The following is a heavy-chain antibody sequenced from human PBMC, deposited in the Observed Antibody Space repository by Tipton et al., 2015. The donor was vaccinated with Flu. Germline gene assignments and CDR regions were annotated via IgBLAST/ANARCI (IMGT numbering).Heavy chain of an antibody. J-gene: IGHJ5*02. D-gene: IGHD6-19*01. CDR1: GYSISSDGW. Sequence: TLSLTCAVSGYSISSDGWWTWVRQTPGKGLEWIGEVFHDGSTNYNPSLKNRVTISVDASKNQFSLKLSSVTAADTAVYYCARSIAVSGKFDPWGQGTLVTVSS. V-gene: IGHV4-4*02. CDR3: ARSIAVSGKFDP. CDR2: VFHDGST.